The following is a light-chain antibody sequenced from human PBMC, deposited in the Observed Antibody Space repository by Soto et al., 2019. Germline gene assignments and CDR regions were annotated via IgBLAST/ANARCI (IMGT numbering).Light chain of an antibody. V-gene: IGLV2-14*01. CDR2: EVN. J-gene: IGLJ1*01. CDR3: AGWDGSLKGFV. Sequence: QSVLTQPASVSGSPGQSITISCTGTSSDVGGYDYVSWYQLHPGKAPKLMVFEVNNRPSGVSYRFSGSKSGNTASLTISGLQAEDEADYFCAGWDGSLKGFVFGTGTKLTVL. CDR1: SSDVGGYDY.